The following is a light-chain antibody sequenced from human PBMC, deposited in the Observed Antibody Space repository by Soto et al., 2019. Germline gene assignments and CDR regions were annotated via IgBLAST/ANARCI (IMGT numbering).Light chain of an antibody. V-gene: IGLV2-14*01. Sequence: QSVLTQPASVSGSPGQSITISCTGTSSEVGGYNYVSWYQQHPGNAPKLMIYDVSNRPSGVSNRFSGSKSGNTASLTISGLQAEDEADYYCSSYTSSSTTVFGGGTKVTVL. CDR3: SSYTSSSTTV. CDR2: DVS. J-gene: IGLJ2*01. CDR1: SSEVGGYNY.